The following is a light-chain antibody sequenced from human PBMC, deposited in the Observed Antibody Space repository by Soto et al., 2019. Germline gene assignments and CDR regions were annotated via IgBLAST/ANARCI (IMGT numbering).Light chain of an antibody. CDR1: QSLLHSNGYSY. V-gene: IGKV2-28*01. J-gene: IGKJ2*01. Sequence: EIVMTQSPLSLSVTPGEPASISCRSSQSLLHSNGYSYLDWYLQKPGQSPQLLIYLGSNRASGVPDRFSGSGSGTDFTLKISRVEAEDVGVYYCMQGLQSRTFGQGTKVDI. CDR3: MQGLQSRT. CDR2: LGS.